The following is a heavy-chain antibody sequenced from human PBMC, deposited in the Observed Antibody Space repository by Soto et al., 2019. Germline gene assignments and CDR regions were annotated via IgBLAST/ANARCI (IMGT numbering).Heavy chain of an antibody. V-gene: IGHV3-23*01. D-gene: IGHD3-3*01. CDR3: AKGASLRFLESSPYYYGMDV. J-gene: IGHJ6*02. Sequence: GGSLRLSCAASGFTFSSYAMSWVRQAPGKGLEWVSAISGSGGSTYYADSVKGRSTISRDNSKNTLYLQMNSLRAEDTAVYYCAKGASLRFLESSPYYYGMDVWGQGTTVTVSS. CDR1: GFTFSSYA. CDR2: ISGSGGST.